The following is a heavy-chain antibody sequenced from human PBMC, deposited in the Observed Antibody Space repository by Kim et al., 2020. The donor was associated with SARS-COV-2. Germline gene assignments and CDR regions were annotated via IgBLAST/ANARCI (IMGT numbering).Heavy chain of an antibody. J-gene: IGHJ4*02. CDR3: ARAYADSGSD. Sequence: SETLSLTCAVYGGSFSGYYWSWIRQPPGKGLEWIGEINHSGSTNYNPSLKSRVTISVDTSKNQFSLKLSSVTAADTAVYYCARAYADSGSDWGQGTLVTVSS. V-gene: IGHV4-34*01. CDR2: INHSGST. CDR1: GGSFSGYY. D-gene: IGHD1-26*01.